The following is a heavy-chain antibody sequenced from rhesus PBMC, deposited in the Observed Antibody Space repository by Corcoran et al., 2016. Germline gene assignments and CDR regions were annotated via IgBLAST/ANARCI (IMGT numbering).Heavy chain of an antibody. CDR3: ARHRELEDGLDS. V-gene: IGHV4-81*01. D-gene: IGHD1-1*01. CDR2: IDGNIAVT. CDR1: GGSFRGYY. J-gene: IGHJ6*01. Sequence: QLQLQESGPGLVKPPETLSLTCAVSGGSFRGYYWSWIRQTPGKGLEWIGCIDGNIAVTKYNPSLKSRVAISKDTSKNQFSLKLSSVTAADTAVYYCARHRELEDGLDSWGQGVVVTVSS.